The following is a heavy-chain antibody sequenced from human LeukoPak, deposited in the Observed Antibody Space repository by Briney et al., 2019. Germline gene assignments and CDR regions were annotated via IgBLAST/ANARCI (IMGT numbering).Heavy chain of an antibody. D-gene: IGHD6-13*01. CDR1: GGSISSRPYC. V-gene: IGHV4-39*01. CDR3: ARLVVSSWYHEVLLGRDY. CDR2: FYYSGST. J-gene: IGHJ4*02. Sequence: SETLSLTCTVSGGSISSRPYCWGWIRQPPGKGLEWLGSFYYSGSTYYKPSLKSRVTISVDTSKNQISLTLSSVTAADTAVYYCARLVVSSWYHEVLLGRDYWGQGTLVTVPS.